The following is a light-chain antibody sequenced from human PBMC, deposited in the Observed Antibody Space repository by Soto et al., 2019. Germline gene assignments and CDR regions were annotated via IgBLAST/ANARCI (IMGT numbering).Light chain of an antibody. Sequence: DIQMNQSPSTLSASVGDRVTITCRASQSISSWLAWYQQKAGKAPKLLIYDASSLDSGVPSRFSGSGSGTEFTLTISSLQPDDVATYYCQQNKSYSYTFGPGTKVDIK. J-gene: IGKJ2*01. V-gene: IGKV1-5*01. CDR3: QQNKSYSYT. CDR1: QSISSW. CDR2: DAS.